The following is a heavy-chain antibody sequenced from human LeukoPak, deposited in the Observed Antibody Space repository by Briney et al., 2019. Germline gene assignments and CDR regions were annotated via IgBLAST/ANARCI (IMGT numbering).Heavy chain of an antibody. J-gene: IGHJ4*02. D-gene: IGHD7-27*01. CDR1: GYTFTSYD. CDR3: ARGPPNWGYDY. CDR2: MSPNSGDT. V-gene: IGHV1-8*01. Sequence: ASVKVSCKASGYTFTSYDFNWVRQATGQRPEWMGWMSPNSGDTGYAKKFQDRVTMTRNTSISTAYMELSSLRSDDTAVYYCARGPPNWGYDYWGPGTLVTVSS.